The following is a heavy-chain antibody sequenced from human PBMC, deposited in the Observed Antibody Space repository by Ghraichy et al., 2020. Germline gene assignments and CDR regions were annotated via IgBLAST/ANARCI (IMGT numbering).Heavy chain of an antibody. J-gene: IGHJ4*02. CDR3: AKVGSITIFGVVFSSFDY. Sequence: GGSLRLSCAASGFTFSSYAMSWVRQAPGKGLEWVSTITGSGDSTYYADSVKGRFTISRDNSENTLYLQINSLRVEDTAVYYCAKVGSITIFGVVFSSFDYWGQGTLVTVSS. V-gene: IGHV3-23*01. D-gene: IGHD3-3*01. CDR2: ITGSGDST. CDR1: GFTFSSYA.